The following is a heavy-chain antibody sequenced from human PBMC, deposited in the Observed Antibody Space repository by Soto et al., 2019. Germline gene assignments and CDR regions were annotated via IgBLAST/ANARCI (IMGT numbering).Heavy chain of an antibody. V-gene: IGHV4-30-4*01. D-gene: IGHD3-10*01. CDR1: GGSISSGGYY. Sequence: SETLSLTCTVSGGSISSGGYYWSWIRQPPGKGLEWIGDIYYSGSTYYNPSFKSRVTIAVDTSKNQFSLKLSSVTAADTAVYYCARVSITMVRGVISAWYYGMDVWGQGTTVTVSS. CDR2: IYYSGST. CDR3: ARVSITMVRGVISAWYYGMDV. J-gene: IGHJ6*02.